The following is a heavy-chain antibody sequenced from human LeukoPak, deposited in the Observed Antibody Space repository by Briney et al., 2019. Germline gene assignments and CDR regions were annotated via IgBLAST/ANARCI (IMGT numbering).Heavy chain of an antibody. Sequence: GGSLRLSCAASGFTFSSYAMSWVRQAPGKGLEWVSAISGSGGSTYYADSVKGRFTISRDNAKNSLYLQMNSLRAEDTAVYYCASARDTAMVIKDYWGQGTLVTVSS. D-gene: IGHD5-18*01. J-gene: IGHJ4*02. V-gene: IGHV3-23*01. CDR3: ASARDTAMVIKDY. CDR1: GFTFSSYA. CDR2: ISGSGGST.